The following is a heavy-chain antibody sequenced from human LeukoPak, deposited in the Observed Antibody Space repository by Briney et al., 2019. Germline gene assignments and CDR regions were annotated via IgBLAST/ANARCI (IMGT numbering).Heavy chain of an antibody. J-gene: IGHJ4*02. CDR2: INHSGST. D-gene: IGHD6-6*01. V-gene: IGHV4-34*01. CDR1: GGSFSGYY. CDR3: ARGVAARVSY. Sequence: SETLSLTCAVYGGSFSGYYWSWIRQPPGKGLEWIGEINHSGSTNYNPSLKSRVTISVDTSKNQFSLRLSSVTAADTAVYYCARGVAARVSYWGQGTLVTVSS.